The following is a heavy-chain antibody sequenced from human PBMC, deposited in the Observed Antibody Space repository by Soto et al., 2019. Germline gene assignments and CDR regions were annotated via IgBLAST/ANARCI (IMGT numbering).Heavy chain of an antibody. CDR1: GGSISSSSYY. CDR2: IYYSGST. Sequence: SETLSLTCTVSGGSISSSSYYWGWIRQPPGKGLEWIGSIYYSGSTYYNPSLKSRVTISVDTSKNQFSLKLSSVTAADTAVYYCVRDHIWSFDYWGQGTPVTVSS. V-gene: IGHV4-39*02. D-gene: IGHD3-10*01. J-gene: IGHJ4*02. CDR3: VRDHIWSFDY.